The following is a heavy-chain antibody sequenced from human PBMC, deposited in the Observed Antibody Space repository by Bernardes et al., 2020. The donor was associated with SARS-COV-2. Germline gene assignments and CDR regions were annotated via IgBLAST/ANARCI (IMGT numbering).Heavy chain of an antibody. V-gene: IGHV3-23*01. Sequence: GGSLRLSCAASGFTLRSSAMSWVRQAPGQGLEWVSGISGETDDTYYADSVKGRFTISRDNSMNTLFLQMSSLGAEDTAVYYCAKDYCGGDCDFFDYWGQGTLVSVSS. J-gene: IGHJ4*02. CDR1: GFTLRSSA. CDR3: AKDYCGGDCDFFDY. CDR2: ISGETDDT. D-gene: IGHD2-21*02.